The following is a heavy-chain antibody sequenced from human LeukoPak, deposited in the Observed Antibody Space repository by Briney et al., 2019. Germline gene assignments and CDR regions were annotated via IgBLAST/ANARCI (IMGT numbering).Heavy chain of an antibody. D-gene: IGHD4-23*01. J-gene: IGHJ4*02. CDR1: GDSVASNSAA. CDR3: AREGDYGGIAPGLDY. CDR2: TYYRSKWYN. V-gene: IGHV6-1*01. Sequence: SQTLSLTCAISGDSVASNSAAWNWTRQSPSRCLEWLGRTYYRSKWYNDYAVSVKSRITINPDTSKNQFSLQLNSMTPEDTAVYYCAREGDYGGIAPGLDYWGQGTLVTVSS.